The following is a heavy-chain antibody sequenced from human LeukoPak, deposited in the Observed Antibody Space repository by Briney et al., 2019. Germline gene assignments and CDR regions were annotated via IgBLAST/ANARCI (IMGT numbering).Heavy chain of an antibody. Sequence: GGSLRLSCAASGFTFSSYWMSWVRQAPGKGLEWVANIKQDGSEKYYVDSVKGRFTISRDNAKNSLYLQMNSLRDEDTAVYYCARRTGMTLPGWLRVVDLWGQGTQVTVSS. CDR3: ARRTGMTLPGWLRVVDL. CDR1: GFTFSSYW. CDR2: IKQDGSEK. J-gene: IGHJ5*02. V-gene: IGHV3-7*03. D-gene: IGHD3-22*01.